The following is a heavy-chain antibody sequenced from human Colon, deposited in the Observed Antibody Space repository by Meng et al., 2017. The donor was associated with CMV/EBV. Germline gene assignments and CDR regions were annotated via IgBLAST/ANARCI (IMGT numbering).Heavy chain of an antibody. V-gene: IGHV1-46*01. CDR3: AVIVPATDYSYGTDV. Sequence: ASVKVSCKASGYTFTSYYMHWVRQAPGQGLEWMGIINPSGGSTSYAQKFQGRVTMTRDTSISTAYLELNTLKSEDTALYFCAVIVPATDYSYGTDVWGQGTTVTVSS. CDR1: GYTFTSYY. D-gene: IGHD3-16*02. CDR2: INPSGGST. J-gene: IGHJ6*02.